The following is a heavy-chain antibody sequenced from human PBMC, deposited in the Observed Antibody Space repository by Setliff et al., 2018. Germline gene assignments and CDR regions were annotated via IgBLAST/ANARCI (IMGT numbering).Heavy chain of an antibody. CDR3: ARAREGGHDSSGYYYGMDAFDI. CDR1: GSSISSYY. Sequence: SETLSLTCTVSGSSISSYYWSWIRQPPGKGLECIGYIYYSGSTNYNSSLKSRVTISLDTSKNQFSLKLSSVTAADTAVYYCARAREGGHDSSGYYYGMDAFDIWGQGTMVTVS. D-gene: IGHD3-22*01. CDR2: IYYSGST. J-gene: IGHJ3*02. V-gene: IGHV4-59*01.